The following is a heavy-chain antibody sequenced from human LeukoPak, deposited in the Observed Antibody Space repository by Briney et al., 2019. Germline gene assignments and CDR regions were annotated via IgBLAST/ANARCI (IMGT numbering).Heavy chain of an antibody. D-gene: IGHD2-15*01. CDR3: AKQLGYCSDGSCYFPY. J-gene: IGHJ4*02. Sequence: GGSLRLSCAASGFTFSSYDMHWVRQATGKGLEWVSAIGTAGDTYYPGSVKGRFTISRENAKNSLYLQMNSLRAEDTAVYYCAKQLGYCSDGSCYFPYWGQGTLVTVSS. CDR2: IGTAGDT. V-gene: IGHV3-13*01. CDR1: GFTFSSYD.